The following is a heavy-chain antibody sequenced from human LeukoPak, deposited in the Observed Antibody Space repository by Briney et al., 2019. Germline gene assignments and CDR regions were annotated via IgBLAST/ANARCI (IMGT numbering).Heavy chain of an antibody. CDR1: GGSISSSSYY. V-gene: IGHV4-39*01. CDR3: ALASPSCYDSIGYWCAFDI. D-gene: IGHD3-22*01. Sequence: SETLSLTCTVSGGSISSSSYYWGWIRQPPGKGLEWIGSIYYSGSTYYNPSLKSRVTISVDTSKNQFSLKLSSVTAADTAVYYCALASPSCYDSIGYWCAFDIWGQGTMVTVSS. CDR2: IYYSGST. J-gene: IGHJ3*02.